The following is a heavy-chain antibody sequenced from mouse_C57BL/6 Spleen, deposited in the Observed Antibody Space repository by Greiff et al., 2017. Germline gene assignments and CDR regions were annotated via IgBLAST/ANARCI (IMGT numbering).Heavy chain of an antibody. CDR2: INPNNGGT. Sequence: DVKLQESGPELVKPGASVKMSCKASGYTFTDYNMHWVKQSHGKSLEWIGYINPNNGGTSYNQKFKGKATLTVNQSSSTAYMELRSLTSEDSAVYYCAKGIYYGNPWFAYWGQGTLVTVSA. V-gene: IGHV1-22*01. J-gene: IGHJ3*01. D-gene: IGHD2-1*01. CDR1: GYTFTDYN. CDR3: AKGIYYGNPWFAY.